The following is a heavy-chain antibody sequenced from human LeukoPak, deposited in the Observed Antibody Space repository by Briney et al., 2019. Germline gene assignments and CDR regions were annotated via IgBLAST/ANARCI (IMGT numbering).Heavy chain of an antibody. Sequence: SETLSLTCTVSGGSIRSSSYYWGWIRQPPGKGLEWIGSIYYSGSTYYNPSLKSRVTISVDTSKNQFSLKLSSVTAADTAVYYCAKNLLTHYYDSSGYYHPFDYWGQGTLVTVSS. V-gene: IGHV4-39*07. CDR2: IYYSGST. CDR1: GGSIRSSSYY. D-gene: IGHD3-22*01. CDR3: AKNLLTHYYDSSGYYHPFDY. J-gene: IGHJ4*02.